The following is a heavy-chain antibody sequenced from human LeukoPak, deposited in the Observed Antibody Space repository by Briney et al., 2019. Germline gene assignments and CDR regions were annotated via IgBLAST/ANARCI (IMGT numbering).Heavy chain of an antibody. D-gene: IGHD5-12*01. J-gene: IGHJ3*02. CDR2: IYYSGST. CDR3: ARVSVAPYDAFDI. Sequence: SETLSLTCTVSGGSISSSSYYWGWIRQPPGKGLEWIGSIYYSGSTYYNPSLKSRVTISVDTSKSQFSLKLSSVTAADTAVYYCARVSVAPYDAFDIWGQGTMVTVSS. V-gene: IGHV4-39*01. CDR1: GGSISSSSYY.